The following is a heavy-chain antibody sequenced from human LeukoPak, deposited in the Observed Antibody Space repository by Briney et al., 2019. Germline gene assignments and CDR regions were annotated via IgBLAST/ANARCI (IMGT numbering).Heavy chain of an antibody. D-gene: IGHD3-3*01. Sequence: GASVKVCCKASGYTFSSYYIHWVRQAPGRGLEWMGIINPSGDNRSYAQKFQGRVIMTRDMSTSTVYSEVSSLRSEDTAVYYCAGAVTNLGVAIPAHGGQETLVTVSS. CDR2: INPSGDNR. CDR1: GYTFSSYY. CDR3: AGAVTNLGVAIPAH. J-gene: IGHJ4*02. V-gene: IGHV1-46*01.